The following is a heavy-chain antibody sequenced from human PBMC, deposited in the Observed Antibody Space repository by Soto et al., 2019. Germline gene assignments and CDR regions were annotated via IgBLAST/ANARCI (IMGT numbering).Heavy chain of an antibody. CDR3: ARVMYATWSSFDY. D-gene: IGHD2-8*01. J-gene: IGHJ4*02. CDR2: ITSGGTT. CDR1: GFTFSSFE. Sequence: GGSLRLSCVVSGFTFSSFEMTWVRQAPGKGLEWVSYITSGGTTYYADSVKGRFTISRDNAKNALYLQMNSLRAEDTAVYYCARVMYATWSSFDYWGQGTLVTVSS. V-gene: IGHV3-48*03.